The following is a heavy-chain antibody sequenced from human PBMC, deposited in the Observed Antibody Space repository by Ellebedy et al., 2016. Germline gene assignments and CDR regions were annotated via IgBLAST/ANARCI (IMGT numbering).Heavy chain of an antibody. V-gene: IGHV1-3*01. CDR1: GYTFTRHA. D-gene: IGHD4-17*01. Sequence: ASVKVSCKASGYTFTRHAMHWVRQAPGQRLEWMGWINAGNGNTKYSQKFQGRVTITRDTSASTAYMELSRLRSEDTAVYYCARDGPDNDYGDYVSENWFDPWGQGTLVTVSS. CDR3: ARDGPDNDYGDYVSENWFDP. CDR2: INAGNGNT. J-gene: IGHJ5*02.